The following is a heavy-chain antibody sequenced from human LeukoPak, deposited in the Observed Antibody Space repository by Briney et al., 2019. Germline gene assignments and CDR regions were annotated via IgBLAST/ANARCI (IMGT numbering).Heavy chain of an antibody. CDR3: ARGLLGYCSSTSCYFP. V-gene: IGHV1-2*02. D-gene: IGHD2-2*01. CDR2: INPNSGGT. CDR1: GYTFTGYY. Sequence: ASVKVSCKASGYTFTGYYMHWVRQAPGQGLEWMGWINPNSGGTNYAQKFQGRVTMTRDTSISTAYMELSRLRSDDTAVYYCARGLLGYCSSTSCYFPWGQGTLVTVSS. J-gene: IGHJ4*02.